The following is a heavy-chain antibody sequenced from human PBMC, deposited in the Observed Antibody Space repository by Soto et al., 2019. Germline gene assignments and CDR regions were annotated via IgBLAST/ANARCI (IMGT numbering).Heavy chain of an antibody. J-gene: IGHJ3*02. Sequence: QVQLVQSGAEVKKPGSSVKVSCKASGGTFNVYTIIWVRQAPGQGLEWMGRIIPVLAITNYAQRFQGRVTLTADTSTTTAYMELSSLPSEDTAVYYCALGSWSGETFDIWGQGTLVTVSS. CDR2: IIPVLAIT. CDR1: GGTFNVYT. CDR3: ALGSWSGETFDI. D-gene: IGHD6-13*01. V-gene: IGHV1-69*02.